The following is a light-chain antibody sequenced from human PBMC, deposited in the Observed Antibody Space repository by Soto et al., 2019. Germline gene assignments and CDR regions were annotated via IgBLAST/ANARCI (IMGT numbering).Light chain of an antibody. CDR1: SGHSNYA. J-gene: IGLJ2*01. V-gene: IGLV4-69*01. CDR3: QTWGTGIQV. CDR2: INRDGSH. Sequence: QLVLTQSPSASASLGASVKLTCTLSSGHSNYAIAWHQQQPEKGPRYLMRINRDGSHNKGDGIPDRFSASRSGAERYLTISSLQSEDEADYYCQTWGTGIQVFGGGTKLTVL.